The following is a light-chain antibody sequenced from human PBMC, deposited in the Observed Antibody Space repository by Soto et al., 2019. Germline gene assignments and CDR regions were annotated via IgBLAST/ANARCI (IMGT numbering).Light chain of an antibody. J-gene: IGKJ5*01. CDR2: TAS. CDR3: XXXXXAPIT. CDR1: QGIGNY. V-gene: IGKV1-27*01. Sequence: DIQMTQSPSSLSASVGDRVTITCRASQGIGNYLAWFQQKPGKVPKLLIYTASTLQSGVPSRFSGSGSGTDFTLTISSLQPEXXXXXXXXXXXXAPITFGQGTRLDIK.